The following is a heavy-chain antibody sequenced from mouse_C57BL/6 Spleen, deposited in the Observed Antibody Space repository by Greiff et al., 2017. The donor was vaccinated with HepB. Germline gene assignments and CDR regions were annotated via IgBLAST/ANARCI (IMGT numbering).Heavy chain of an antibody. D-gene: IGHD4-1*01. V-gene: IGHV2-6*01. J-gene: IGHJ3*01. CDR3: ASGILGRGFAY. Sequence: VQLQQSGPGLVAPSQSLSITCTVSGFSLTSYGVDWVRQSPGKGLEWLGVIWGVGSTNYNSALKSRLSISKDNSKSQVFLKMNSLQTDDTAMYYCASGILGRGFAYWGQGTLVTVSA. CDR1: GFSLTSYG. CDR2: IWGVGST.